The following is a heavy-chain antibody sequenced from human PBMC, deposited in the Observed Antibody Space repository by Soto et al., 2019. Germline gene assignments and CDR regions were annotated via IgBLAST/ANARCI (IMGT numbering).Heavy chain of an antibody. J-gene: IGHJ6*02. D-gene: IGHD3-10*01. V-gene: IGHV1-3*01. CDR1: GYTFTSYA. CDR2: INAGNGNT. CDR3: ARVYYGSGSYYYYYGMDV. Sequence: ASVKVSCKASGYTFTSYAMHWVRQAPGQRLEWMGWINAGNGNTKYSQKFQGRVTITRDTSASTAYMELSSLRSEDTAVYYCARVYYGSGSYYYYYGMDVWGQGTTVTVSS.